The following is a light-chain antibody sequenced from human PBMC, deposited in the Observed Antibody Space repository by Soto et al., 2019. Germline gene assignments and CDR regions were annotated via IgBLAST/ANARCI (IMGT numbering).Light chain of an antibody. Sequence: QSVLTQPASVSGSPGQSITISCTGTSSDVGAYIYVSWYQHHPGKAPKVMIYEVTNRPSGVSDRFSGSKSGNTASLTISGLQAEDEADYYCCSYTVTNIFVFGTGTKVTVL. CDR1: SSDVGAYIY. V-gene: IGLV2-14*01. CDR2: EVT. J-gene: IGLJ1*01. CDR3: CSYTVTNIFV.